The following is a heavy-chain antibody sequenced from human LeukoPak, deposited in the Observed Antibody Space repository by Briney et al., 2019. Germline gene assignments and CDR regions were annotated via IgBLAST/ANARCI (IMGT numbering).Heavy chain of an antibody. Sequence: PSETLSLTCTVSGGSISSSSYYWGWIRQPPGKGLEWIGSIYYSGSTHYNPSLKSRVTISVDTSKNQFSLNLSSVTAADTAVYYCARGIADPYSFDSWGQGTLVTVSS. CDR3: ARGIADPYSFDS. CDR2: IYYSGST. J-gene: IGHJ4*02. D-gene: IGHD6-13*01. V-gene: IGHV4-39*07. CDR1: GGSISSSSYY.